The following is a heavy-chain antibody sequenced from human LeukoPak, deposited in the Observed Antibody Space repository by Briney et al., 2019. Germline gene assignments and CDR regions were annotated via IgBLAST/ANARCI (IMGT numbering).Heavy chain of an antibody. Sequence: GGSLRLSCAASGFTFSIYTMNWVRQAPGKGLEWVSSISSSSIYIYYSDSVKGRFTISRDNAKNSLYLQMNSLRAEDTAVYYCAKDMLLWFGEFEYYFDYWGQGTLVTVSS. CDR1: GFTFSIYT. D-gene: IGHD3-10*01. CDR2: ISSSSIYI. J-gene: IGHJ4*02. V-gene: IGHV3-21*01. CDR3: AKDMLLWFGEFEYYFDY.